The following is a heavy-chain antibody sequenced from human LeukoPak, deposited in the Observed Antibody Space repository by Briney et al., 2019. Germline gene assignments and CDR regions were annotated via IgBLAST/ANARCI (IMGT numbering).Heavy chain of an antibody. V-gene: IGHV4-4*07. Sequence: SETLSLTCTVSGDPISDYCWTWIRQPAGKGLEWIGRIYGNGSTNYNPSLKSRVAMSIDTSKMQFSLKLSSVTAADTAVYYCARGGSGSYYWVDYWGQGTLVTVSS. D-gene: IGHD3-10*01. CDR2: IYGNGST. J-gene: IGHJ4*02. CDR1: GDPISDYC. CDR3: ARGGSGSYYWVDY.